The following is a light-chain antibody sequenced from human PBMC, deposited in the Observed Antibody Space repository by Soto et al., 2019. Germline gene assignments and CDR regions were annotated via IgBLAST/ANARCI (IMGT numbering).Light chain of an antibody. CDR2: EVS. V-gene: IGLV2-14*01. Sequence: QPALTQPASVSGSPGQSITISCTGTRSDVGGFRYVSWFQHHPGRAPKLLIYEVSYRPSGVSNRFSGSKSGNTASLTISGLQAEDEADYYSSSYTSNTTPYVFGTGNKVTVL. CDR1: RSDVGGFRY. J-gene: IGLJ1*01. CDR3: SSYTSNTTPYV.